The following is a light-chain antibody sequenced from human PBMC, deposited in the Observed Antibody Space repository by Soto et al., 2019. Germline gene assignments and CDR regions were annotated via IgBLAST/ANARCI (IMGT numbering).Light chain of an antibody. Sequence: EIVLTQSPGTLSLSPGERATLSCRASQSVSSNYLAWYQQKAGRAPRLLMYGASSRATGIPDRFSGSGSGTDFTLTISRLEDEDFEVYYCQYYGSVRRTLGPGTKVDIK. V-gene: IGKV3-20*01. J-gene: IGKJ3*01. CDR1: QSVSSNY. CDR2: GAS. CDR3: QYYGSVRRT.